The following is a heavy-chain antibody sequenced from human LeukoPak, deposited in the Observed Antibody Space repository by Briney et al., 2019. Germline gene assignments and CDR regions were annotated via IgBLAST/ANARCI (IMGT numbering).Heavy chain of an antibody. CDR1: GYTFIGYY. CDR3: ARFKNLGGSGKLSRYYFDY. V-gene: IGHV1-2*02. CDR2: INPNSGGT. Sequence: ASVKVSCKASGYTFIGYYMHWVRQAPGQGLEWMGWINPNSGGTNYAQKFQGRVTMTRDTSISTAYMELSRLRSDDTAVYYCARFKNLGGSGKLSRYYFDYWGQGTLVTVSS. D-gene: IGHD3-10*01. J-gene: IGHJ4*02.